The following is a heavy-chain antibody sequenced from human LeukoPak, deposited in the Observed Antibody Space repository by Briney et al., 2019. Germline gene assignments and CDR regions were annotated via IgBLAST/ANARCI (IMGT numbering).Heavy chain of an antibody. J-gene: IGHJ6*03. Sequence: GGSLRLSCAASGFTFSDYYMSWIRQAPGKGLEWVSYISSSGSTIYYADSVKGRFTISRDNAKNSLYLQVNSLRAEDTAVYYCAKAEGLTGYRPPPHMDVWGKGTTVTISS. CDR3: AKAEGLTGYRPPPHMDV. CDR1: GFTFSDYY. D-gene: IGHD3-9*01. V-gene: IGHV3-11*01. CDR2: ISSSGSTI.